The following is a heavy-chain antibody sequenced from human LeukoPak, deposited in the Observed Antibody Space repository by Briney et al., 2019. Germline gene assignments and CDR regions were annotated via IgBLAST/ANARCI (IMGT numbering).Heavy chain of an antibody. CDR3: ARDDGDRAYYFDY. D-gene: IGHD5-24*01. CDR1: GGSLSSYY. Sequence: SETLSLTCTVSGGSLSSYYWSWIRPPAGKGLEWIGRIYTSGSTNYNPSLKSRVTMSVDTSKNQFSLKLSSVTAADTAVYYCARDDGDRAYYFDYWGQGTLVTVSS. V-gene: IGHV4-4*07. CDR2: IYTSGST. J-gene: IGHJ4*02.